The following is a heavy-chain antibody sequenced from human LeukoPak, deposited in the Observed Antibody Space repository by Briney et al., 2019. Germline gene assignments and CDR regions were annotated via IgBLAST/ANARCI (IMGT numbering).Heavy chain of an antibody. V-gene: IGHV4-34*01. Sequence: PSETLSLTCAVYGGSFSGYYWSWIRQPPGKGLEWIGEINHRGSTNYNPSLKSRVTISVDTSKNQFSLKLSSVTAADTAVYYCARVGGITMIVVAFDYWGQGTLVTVSS. D-gene: IGHD3-22*01. CDR1: GGSFSGYY. CDR3: ARVGGITMIVVAFDY. J-gene: IGHJ4*02. CDR2: INHRGST.